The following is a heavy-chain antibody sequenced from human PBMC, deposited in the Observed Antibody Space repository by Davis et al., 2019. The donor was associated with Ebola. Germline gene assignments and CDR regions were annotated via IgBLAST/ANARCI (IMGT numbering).Heavy chain of an antibody. CDR1: GYTFTGYY. CDR3: ARGSPRAALWQLGGMDV. J-gene: IGHJ6*02. Sequence: ASVKVSCKASGYTFTGYYMHWVRQAPGQGLEWMGWINPNSGGTNYAQKFQGRVTMTRDTSIGTAYMELSSLGSDDTAVYYCARGSPRAALWQLGGMDVWGQGTTVTVSS. CDR2: INPNSGGT. V-gene: IGHV1-2*02. D-gene: IGHD6-13*01.